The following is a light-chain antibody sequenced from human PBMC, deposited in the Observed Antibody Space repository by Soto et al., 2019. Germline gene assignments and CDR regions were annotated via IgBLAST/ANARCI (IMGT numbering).Light chain of an antibody. Sequence: DIQLTQSPSFLSASVGDRVTITCRASQDINTYFAWYQQKPGKAPKLLIFAASTLQNGVPSRFSGSGSGTEFTVTITSLQPEDFASYYCQQRKSYPITFGQGTRLDIK. CDR3: QQRKSYPIT. J-gene: IGKJ5*01. CDR1: QDINTY. CDR2: AAS. V-gene: IGKV1-9*01.